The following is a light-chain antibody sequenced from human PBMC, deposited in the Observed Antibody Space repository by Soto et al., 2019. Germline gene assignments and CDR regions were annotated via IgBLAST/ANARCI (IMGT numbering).Light chain of an antibody. V-gene: IGLV1-36*01. CDR2: YDD. J-gene: IGLJ2*01. CDR3: AAWDDSLNGVV. Sequence: QSVLTQPPSVSEAPRQRASISCSGSTSNIGKNAVNWYQQLPGKAPRLLIYYDDLLPSGISDRFSASKSGASASLAISGLQSEDGADYYCAAWDDSLNGVVFGGGTKLTVL. CDR1: TSNIGKNA.